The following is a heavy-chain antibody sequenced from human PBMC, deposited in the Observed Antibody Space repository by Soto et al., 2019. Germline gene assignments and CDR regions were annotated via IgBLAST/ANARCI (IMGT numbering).Heavy chain of an antibody. CDR2: IYSGGST. J-gene: IGHJ4*02. V-gene: IGHV3-53*01. D-gene: IGHD4-4*01. CDR3: ARDAGMDFSNYGPQFDY. Sequence: PGGSLRLSCAASGFTRAYNYMNWVRQAPGKGLEWVSLIYSGGSTYYADSVNGRFTISRDNSKNTLYLQMNSLRVEDTAVYYCARDAGMDFSNYGPQFDYWGQGTLVTVSS. CDR1: GFTRAYNY.